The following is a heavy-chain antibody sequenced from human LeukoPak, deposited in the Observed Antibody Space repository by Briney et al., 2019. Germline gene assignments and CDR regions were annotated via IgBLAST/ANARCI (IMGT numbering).Heavy chain of an antibody. V-gene: IGHV3-23*01. CDR1: GFTFSSYS. J-gene: IGHJ4*02. D-gene: IGHD3-22*01. CDR3: ATGSYDSSGYYTPPPFDY. Sequence: GGSLRLSCAASGFTFSSYSMNWVRQAPGKGLEWVSAISGSGGSTYYADSVKGRFTISRDNSKNTLYLQMNSLRAEDTAVYYCATGSYDSSGYYTPPPFDYWGQGTLVTVSS. CDR2: ISGSGGST.